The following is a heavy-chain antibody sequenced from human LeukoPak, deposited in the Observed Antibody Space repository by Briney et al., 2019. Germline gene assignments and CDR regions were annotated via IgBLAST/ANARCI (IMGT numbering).Heavy chain of an antibody. D-gene: IGHD2-15*01. CDR1: GFTFSSYA. J-gene: IGHJ6*02. CDR3: AKVLGYCSGGSCYSDYYYYGMDV. CDR2: ISSNGGST. Sequence: GGSLRLSCSATGFTFSSYAMHWVRQAPGKGLEYVSAISSNGGSTYYADSVKGRFTISRDNSKNTLYLQMSSLRAEDTAVYYCAKVLGYCSGGSCYSDYYYYGMDVWGQGTTVTVSS. V-gene: IGHV3-64D*06.